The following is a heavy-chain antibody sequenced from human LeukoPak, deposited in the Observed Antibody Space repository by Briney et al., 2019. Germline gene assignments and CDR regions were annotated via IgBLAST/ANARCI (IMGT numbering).Heavy chain of an antibody. CDR2: ISGSGGST. V-gene: IGHV3-23*01. CDR1: GFTFSSYA. CDR3: AKDRDSSSWFDY. J-gene: IGHJ4*02. D-gene: IGHD6-13*01. Sequence: GGSLRLSCAASGFTFSSYAMSWVRQAPGKGLEWVSAISGSGGSTYYADSVKGRFTISSDNSKNTLYLQMNSLRAEDTAVYYCAKDRDSSSWFDYWGQGTLVTVSS.